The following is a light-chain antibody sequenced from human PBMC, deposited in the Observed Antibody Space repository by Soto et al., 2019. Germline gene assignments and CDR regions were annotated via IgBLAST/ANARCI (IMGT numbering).Light chain of an antibody. J-gene: IGLJ2*01. CDR3: AAWDDSLNAVV. V-gene: IGLV1-44*01. CDR2: SNN. Sequence: QSVLTQPPSASGTPGQRVSISCSGGSSNIGSNSVNWYQQLPGTAPKLLIYSNNQRPSGVPDRFSGSKSGTSAFLAISGLQSEDEADYYCAAWDDSLNAVVFGGGTKLTVL. CDR1: SSNIGSNS.